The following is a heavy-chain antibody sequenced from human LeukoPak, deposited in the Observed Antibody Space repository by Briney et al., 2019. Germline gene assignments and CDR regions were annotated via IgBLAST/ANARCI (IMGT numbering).Heavy chain of an antibody. Sequence: GGSLKLSCAASGFTFSGSAMHWVRQASGKGLEWVGRIRSKAISYATAYAASVKGRFTISRDDSKNTAYLQMNSLKTEDTAVYYCSSSDGPDYYYYYYMDVWGKGTTVTVSS. CDR2: IRSKAISYAT. CDR3: SSSDGPDYYYYYYMDV. D-gene: IGHD5-24*01. CDR1: GFTFSGSA. V-gene: IGHV3-73*01. J-gene: IGHJ6*03.